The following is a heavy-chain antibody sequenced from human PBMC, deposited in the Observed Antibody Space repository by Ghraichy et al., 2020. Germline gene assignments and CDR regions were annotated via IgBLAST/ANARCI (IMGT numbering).Heavy chain of an antibody. Sequence: SGASAGFNFSDSWMNWVRQVPGQGLEWVAGIHPNGLETYIPPALEGRFTISRENAKKSVYLHMNSLRAEDTAVYYCAKDLERQGRITMIVVFRSPSDFWGQGTMVTVSS. V-gene: IGHV3-7*03. CDR2: IHPNGLET. D-gene: IGHD3-22*01. J-gene: IGHJ3*01. CDR1: GFNFSDSW. CDR3: AKDLERQGRITMIVVFRSPSDF.